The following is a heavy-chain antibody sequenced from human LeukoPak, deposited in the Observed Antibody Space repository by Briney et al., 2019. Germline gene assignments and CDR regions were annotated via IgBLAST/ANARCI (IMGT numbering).Heavy chain of an antibody. J-gene: IGHJ4*02. Sequence: GGSLRLSCTASGFTFSDYYMGWIRQAPRKGLEWISYISSSGSTIYYADSLKGRFTISGDNAKNSLYLQMNNLRAEDTAVYYCARDHFGVLPVNYFDYWGQGTLVTVSS. V-gene: IGHV3-11*01. CDR1: GFTFSDYY. CDR2: ISSSGSTI. D-gene: IGHD3-16*01. CDR3: ARDHFGVLPVNYFDY.